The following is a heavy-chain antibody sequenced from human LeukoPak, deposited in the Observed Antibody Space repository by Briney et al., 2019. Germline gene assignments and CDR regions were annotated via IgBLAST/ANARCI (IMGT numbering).Heavy chain of an antibody. D-gene: IGHD6-13*01. CDR3: AREADRASSSWFDY. V-gene: IGHV3-21*01. Sequence: GGSLRLSCASSGFIFSNYGMQWVRQAPGKGLEWVSSISSSSSYIYYADSVKGRFTISRDNAKNSLYLQMNSLRAEDTAVYYCAREADRASSSWFDYWGQGTLVTVSS. J-gene: IGHJ4*02. CDR1: GFIFSNYG. CDR2: ISSSSSYI.